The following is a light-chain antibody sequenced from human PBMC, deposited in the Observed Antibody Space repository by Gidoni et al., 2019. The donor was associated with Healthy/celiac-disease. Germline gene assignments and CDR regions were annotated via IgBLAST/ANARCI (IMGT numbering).Light chain of an antibody. V-gene: IGKV1-39*01. CDR2: AAS. Sequence: DIKMTKPPSSLSASVGDRVTITCRASQSISSYLNWYQQKPGKAPKLLIYAASSLQSGVPSRFSGSGSGTDFTLTISSLQPEDFATYYCQQSYGTPYTFGQGTKLEIK. CDR3: QQSYGTPYT. CDR1: QSISSY. J-gene: IGKJ2*01.